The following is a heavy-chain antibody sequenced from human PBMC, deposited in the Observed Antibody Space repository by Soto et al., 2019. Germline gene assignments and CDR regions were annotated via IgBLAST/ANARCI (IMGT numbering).Heavy chain of an antibody. D-gene: IGHD6-13*01. J-gene: IGHJ4*02. CDR2: VNTYNGNP. V-gene: IGHV1-18*01. Sequence: QVQLVQSGGELKKPGASVKVSCKASGSTFTNYAISWVRQAPGRGLEWMGWVNTYNGNPKYAQIFQGRVTMTTDTATGTAYMELRSLRTDDSGTYFCARDAQYSTSWQRFGSWGQGTLVSVSS. CDR3: ARDAQYSTSWQRFGS. CDR1: GSTFTNYA.